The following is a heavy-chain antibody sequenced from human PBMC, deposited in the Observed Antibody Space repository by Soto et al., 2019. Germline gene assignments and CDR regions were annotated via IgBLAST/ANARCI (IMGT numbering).Heavy chain of an antibody. Sequence: QVSLVQSGAEVKKPVASVKVSCKASGYTFTSYYVHWVRQAPGQGLEGMGIINPSGATTTYAQTLQARVAMPAYPSRGIVYVELSTLLSPDTAVYYCARRDCFSSSCYFKYWGQGTLVTVSS. CDR2: INPSGATT. J-gene: IGHJ4*02. CDR1: GYTFTSYY. D-gene: IGHD2-2*01. CDR3: ARRDCFSSSCYFKY. V-gene: IGHV1-46*01.